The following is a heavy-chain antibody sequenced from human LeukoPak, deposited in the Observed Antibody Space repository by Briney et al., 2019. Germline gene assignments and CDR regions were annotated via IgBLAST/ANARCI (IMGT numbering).Heavy chain of an antibody. J-gene: IGHJ1*01. Sequence: GGSLRLSCAASGFTFSSYSMNWVRQAPGKGLEWVAVISYDGSNKYYADSVKGRFTISRDNSKNTLYLQMNSLRAEDTAVYYCARDPPSEQWPPLQYFQHWGQGTLATVSS. CDR2: ISYDGSNK. CDR1: GFTFSSYS. CDR3: ARDPPSEQWPPLQYFQH. D-gene: IGHD6-19*01. V-gene: IGHV3-30*03.